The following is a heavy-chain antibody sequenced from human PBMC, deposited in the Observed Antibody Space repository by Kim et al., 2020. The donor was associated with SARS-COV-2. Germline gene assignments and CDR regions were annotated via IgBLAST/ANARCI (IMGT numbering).Heavy chain of an antibody. J-gene: IGHJ4*02. Sequence: GSEKHYGESVKSRFSISRDNAKNSLYLQMSSLRVEDRVVYYCSKEHWGPEYWGQGTLVTVSS. D-gene: IGHD7-27*01. CDR3: SKEHWGPEY. CDR2: GSEK. V-gene: IGHV3-7*01.